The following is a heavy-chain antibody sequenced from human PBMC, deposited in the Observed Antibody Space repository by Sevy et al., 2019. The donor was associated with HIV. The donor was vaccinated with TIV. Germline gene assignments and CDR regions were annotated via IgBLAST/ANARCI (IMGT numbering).Heavy chain of an antibody. CDR2: INHSGST. CDR3: ARAPPIVVVPAAPSWFDP. J-gene: IGHJ5*02. V-gene: IGHV4-34*01. D-gene: IGHD2-2*01. CDR1: GGSFSGYY. Sequence: LSLTCAVYGGSFSGYYWNWIRQPPGKGLEWIGEINHSGSTNYNPSLKSRVTISVDTSKNQFSLKLSSVTAADTAVYYCARAPPIVVVPAAPSWFDPWGQGTLVTVSS.